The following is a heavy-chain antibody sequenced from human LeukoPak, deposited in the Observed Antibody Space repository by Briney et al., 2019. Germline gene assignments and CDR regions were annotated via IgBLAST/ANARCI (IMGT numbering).Heavy chain of an antibody. CDR3: ARRDSSGWFYYFDY. Sequence: SETLSLTCTVSGGSISSYYWSWIRQPPGKGPEWIGYIYYSGSTNYNPSLKSRVTISVDTSKNQFSLKLSSVTAADTAVYYCARRDSSGWFYYFDYWGQGTLVTVSS. V-gene: IGHV4-59*08. D-gene: IGHD6-19*01. CDR2: IYYSGST. CDR1: GGSISSYY. J-gene: IGHJ4*02.